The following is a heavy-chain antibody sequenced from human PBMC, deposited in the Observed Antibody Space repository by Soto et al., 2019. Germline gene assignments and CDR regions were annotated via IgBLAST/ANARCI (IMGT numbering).Heavy chain of an antibody. Sequence: LRLSCAASGFTFSSYGMHWVRQAPGKGLEWVAVIWYDGSNKYYADSVKGRFTISRDHSKNTLYLQMNSLRAEDTAVYYCARDYRATRSYYGMDVWGQGTTVTVSS. J-gene: IGHJ6*02. CDR2: IWYDGSNK. CDR3: ARDYRATRSYYGMDV. D-gene: IGHD6-6*01. CDR1: GFTFSSYG. V-gene: IGHV3-33*01.